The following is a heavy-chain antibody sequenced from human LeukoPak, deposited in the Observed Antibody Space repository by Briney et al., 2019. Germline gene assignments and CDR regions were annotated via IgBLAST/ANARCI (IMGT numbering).Heavy chain of an antibody. V-gene: IGHV3-49*04. J-gene: IGHJ4*02. D-gene: IGHD2-15*01. CDR2: IRIKPYGGTP. CDR1: GFTFSDYA. CDR3: SRGPFCGGSCYTIAVDY. Sequence: PGRSLRLSCTASGFTFSDYAMTWVRQAPGKGLEWVGFIRIKPYGGTPDYAASVKGRFTISRDDSKSTAYLQMNSLKTDDTAVYYCSRGPFCGGSCYTIAVDYWGQGTLVTVSS.